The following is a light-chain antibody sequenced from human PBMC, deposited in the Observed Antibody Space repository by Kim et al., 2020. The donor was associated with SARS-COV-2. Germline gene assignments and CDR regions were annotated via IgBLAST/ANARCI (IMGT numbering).Light chain of an antibody. V-gene: IGLV2-14*03. CDR2: DVD. CDR1: NGDVGSYNY. Sequence: QSALTQPASVSGSPGQSITISCTGTNGDVGSYNYVSWYQQQPGKVPKLLIYDVDQRPSGVSTRFSGSKSDNTASLTIFGLQAEDEADYYCSSYSSSTTFWVFGGGTKLTVL. CDR3: SSYSSSTTFWV. J-gene: IGLJ3*02.